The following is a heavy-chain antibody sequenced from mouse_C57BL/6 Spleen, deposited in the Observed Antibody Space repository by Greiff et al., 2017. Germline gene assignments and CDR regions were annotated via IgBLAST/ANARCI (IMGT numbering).Heavy chain of an antibody. D-gene: IGHD2-3*01. CDR3: TEGDGYYVEDY. CDR1: GYTFTDYE. V-gene: IGHV1-15*01. Sequence: QVHVKQSGAELVRPGASVTLSCKASGYTFTDYEMHWVKQTPVHGLEWIGAIDPETGGTAYNQKFKGKAILTADKSSSTAYMELRSLTSEDSAVYYCTEGDGYYVEDYWGQGTSVTVSS. CDR2: IDPETGGT. J-gene: IGHJ4*01.